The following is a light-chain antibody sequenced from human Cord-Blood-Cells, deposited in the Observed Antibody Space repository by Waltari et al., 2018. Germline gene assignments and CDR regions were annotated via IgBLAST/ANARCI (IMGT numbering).Light chain of an antibody. V-gene: IGLV3-19*01. CDR1: SLRSYY. Sequence: SSELTQDPAVSVALGQTVRIKCQGDSLRSYYASWYQQKPGQAPVLVIYGKNNRPSGIPDRFSGSSSGNTASLTSTGAQAEDEADYYCNSRDSSGNHWVFGGGTKLTVL. CDR3: NSRDSSGNHWV. CDR2: GKN. J-gene: IGLJ3*02.